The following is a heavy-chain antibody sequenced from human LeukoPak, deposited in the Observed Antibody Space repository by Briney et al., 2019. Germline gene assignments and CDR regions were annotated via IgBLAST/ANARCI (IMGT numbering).Heavy chain of an antibody. D-gene: IGHD5-18*01. J-gene: IGHJ6*03. CDR2: IGTAGDT. Sequence: GGSLRLSCAASGFTFSSYDMHWVRQATGKRLEWVSTIGTAGDTYYLDSVKGRFTISRENAKNSLYLQMNSLTAGDTAVYYCARGGELGYSYGGYYYMDVWGKGTTVIVSS. CDR3: ARGGELGYSYGGYYYMDV. CDR1: GFTFSSYD. V-gene: IGHV3-13*01.